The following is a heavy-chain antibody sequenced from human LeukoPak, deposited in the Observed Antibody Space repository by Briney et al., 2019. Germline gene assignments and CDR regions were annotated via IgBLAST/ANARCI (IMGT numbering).Heavy chain of an antibody. J-gene: IGHJ4*02. Sequence: PSETLSLTCAVYGGSFSGYYWSWIRQPPGKGLEWIGEINHSGSTNYNPSLKSRVTTSVDTSKKQFSLKLSSVTAADTAVYYCVTYYFDSSGPKKNYWGQGTLVTVPS. CDR2: INHSGST. CDR3: VTYYFDSSGPKKNY. V-gene: IGHV4-34*01. D-gene: IGHD3-22*01. CDR1: GGSFSGYY.